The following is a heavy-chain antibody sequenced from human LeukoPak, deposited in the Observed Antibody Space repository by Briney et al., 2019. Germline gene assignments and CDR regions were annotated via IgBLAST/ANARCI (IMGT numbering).Heavy chain of an antibody. V-gene: IGHV3-53*01. D-gene: IGHD3-10*01. Sequence: GGSLRLSCAASGFTVSSNYMSWVRQAPGKGLEWVSIIYSGGSTNYADSVKGRFTISRDNSKNTLYLQMNSLRAEDTAVYYCASGSGSYRTPYYYMDIWGKGTTVTVSS. CDR1: GFTVSSNY. CDR2: IYSGGST. CDR3: ASGSGSYRTPYYYMDI. J-gene: IGHJ6*03.